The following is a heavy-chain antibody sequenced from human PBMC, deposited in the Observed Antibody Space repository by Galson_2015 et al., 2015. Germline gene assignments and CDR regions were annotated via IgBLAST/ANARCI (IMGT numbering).Heavy chain of an antibody. CDR1: GFTFSSYA. J-gene: IGHJ4*02. CDR2: ISGSGGST. D-gene: IGHD1-26*01. V-gene: IGHV3-23*01. Sequence: SLRLSCAASGFTFSSYAMSWVRQAPGKGLEWVSAISGSGGSTYYANSVKGRFTISRDNSKNTLYLQMNSLRAEDTAVYYCAKGEPLGGLSDYWGQGTLVTVSS. CDR3: AKGEPLGGLSDY.